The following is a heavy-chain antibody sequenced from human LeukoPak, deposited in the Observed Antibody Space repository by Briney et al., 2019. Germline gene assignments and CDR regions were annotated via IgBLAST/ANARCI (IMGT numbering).Heavy chain of an antibody. CDR3: AAVGYRLQYYFDY. J-gene: IGHJ4*02. D-gene: IGHD4-11*01. CDR1: GFTVSSNY. Sequence: GGSLRLSCAASGFTVSSNYMSWVRQAPGKGLEWVSVIYSGGSTYYADSVKGRFTISRDNSKNTLYLQMNSLRAEDTAVYYCAAVGYRLQYYFDYWGQGTLVTVSS. CDR2: IYSGGST. V-gene: IGHV3-53*05.